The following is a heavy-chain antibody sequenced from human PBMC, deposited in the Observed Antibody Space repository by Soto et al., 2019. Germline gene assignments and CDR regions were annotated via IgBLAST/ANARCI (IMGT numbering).Heavy chain of an antibody. CDR3: ARGRRYDFWSGWNWFDP. V-gene: IGHV4-34*01. CDR1: GGSFSGDY. D-gene: IGHD3-3*01. Sequence: PSETLSLTCAVYGGSFSGDYWSWIRQPPGKGLEWIGEINHSGSTNYNPSLKSRVTISVDTSKNQFSLKLSSVTAADTAVYYCARGRRYDFWSGWNWFDPWGQGTLVTV. CDR2: INHSGST. J-gene: IGHJ5*02.